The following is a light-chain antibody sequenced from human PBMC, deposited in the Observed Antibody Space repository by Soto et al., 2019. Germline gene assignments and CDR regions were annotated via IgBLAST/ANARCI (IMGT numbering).Light chain of an antibody. V-gene: IGKV3-11*01. CDR2: DAF. J-gene: IGKJ4*01. Sequence: EIVLTQSPATLSLSPGEGATLSCRASQSVSSYLDWYQQKPGQAPRRLIFDAFNRATGIQARFSGSGSGTDFTLTISSLEPEDFAVYYCQHRSNWPLTFGGGTKVEIK. CDR1: QSVSSY. CDR3: QHRSNWPLT.